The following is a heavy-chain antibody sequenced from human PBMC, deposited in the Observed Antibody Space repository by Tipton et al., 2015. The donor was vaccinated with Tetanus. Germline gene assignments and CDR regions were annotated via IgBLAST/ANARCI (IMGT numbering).Heavy chain of an antibody. D-gene: IGHD2-21*02. J-gene: IGHJ4*02. V-gene: IGHV3-7*01. Sequence: SLRLSCVASGFTFSNYWMTWVRQAPGKGLEWVANIKRDGSDNYYVDSVKGRFTISRDNAKNSLYLQINSLRADDTGVYFCARVHTPGLLGRYPLDYWGQGTLVTVSS. CDR2: IKRDGSDN. CDR1: GFTFSNYW. CDR3: ARVHTPGLLGRYPLDY.